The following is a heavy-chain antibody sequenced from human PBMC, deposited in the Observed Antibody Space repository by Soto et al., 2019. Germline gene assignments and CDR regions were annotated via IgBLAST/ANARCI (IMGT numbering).Heavy chain of an antibody. CDR2: ISGSGGST. CDR1: GFTFSSYA. D-gene: IGHD4-17*01. Sequence: EVQLLESGGGLVQPGGSLRLSCAASGFTFSSYAMSWVRQAPGQGLEWVSAISGSGGSTYYADSVKGRFTISRDNSKNTLYLQMNSLRAEDTAVYYCAKPPTVTKGPDYWGQGTLVTVSS. J-gene: IGHJ4*02. V-gene: IGHV3-23*01. CDR3: AKPPTVTKGPDY.